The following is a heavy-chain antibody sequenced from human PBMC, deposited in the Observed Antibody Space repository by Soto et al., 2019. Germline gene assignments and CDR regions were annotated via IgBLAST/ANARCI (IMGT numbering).Heavy chain of an antibody. CDR1: GGSISSGGYY. D-gene: IGHD2-15*01. Sequence: SETLSLTCTVSGGSISSGGYYWSWIRQHPGKGLEWIGYIYYSGSTYYNPSLKSRVTISVDTSKNQFSLKLSSVTAADTAVYYCAREKEYCSGGSCQIYGMDVWGQGTTVTVSS. CDR3: AREKEYCSGGSCQIYGMDV. J-gene: IGHJ6*02. CDR2: IYYSGST. V-gene: IGHV4-31*03.